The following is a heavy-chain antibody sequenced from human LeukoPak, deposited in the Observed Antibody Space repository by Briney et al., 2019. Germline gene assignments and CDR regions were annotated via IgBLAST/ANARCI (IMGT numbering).Heavy chain of an antibody. CDR2: IIPIFGTA. Sequence: SVKVSCKASGGTFSSYAISWVRQGPGRGLEWMGGIIPIFGTANYAQKFQGRVTITTDESTSTAYMELSSLRSEDTAVYYCARAKGDDFWSGPPNWFDPWGQGTLVTVSS. D-gene: IGHD3-3*01. J-gene: IGHJ5*01. V-gene: IGHV1-69*05. CDR3: ARAKGDDFWSGPPNWFDP. CDR1: GGTFSSYA.